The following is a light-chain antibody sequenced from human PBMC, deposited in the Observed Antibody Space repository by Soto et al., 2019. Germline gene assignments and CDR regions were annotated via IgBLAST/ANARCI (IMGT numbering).Light chain of an antibody. CDR2: DVT. CDR1: SNDVGLYNY. V-gene: IGLV2-14*03. CDR3: SAYAGSNNFV. Sequence: QSVLTQPASVSGSPGQSITISCTGSSNDVGLYNYVSWYQQHPGKAPKLVISDVTNRPSGVSDRFSGSKSGNTAFLTISGLQTEDEADYYCSAYAGSNNFVFGSGTKVTVL. J-gene: IGLJ1*01.